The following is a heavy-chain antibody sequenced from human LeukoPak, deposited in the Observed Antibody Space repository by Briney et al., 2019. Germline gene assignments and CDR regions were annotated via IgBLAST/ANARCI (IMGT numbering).Heavy chain of an antibody. Sequence: SETLSLTRTVSGGSISSYYWSWIRQPPGKGLEWIGYIYYSGSTNYNPSLKSRVTISVDTSKNQFSLKLSSVTAADTAVYYCARGVGGATSLFDYWGQGTLVTVSS. V-gene: IGHV4-59*01. D-gene: IGHD1-26*01. CDR3: ARGVGGATSLFDY. J-gene: IGHJ4*02. CDR1: GGSISSYY. CDR2: IYYSGST.